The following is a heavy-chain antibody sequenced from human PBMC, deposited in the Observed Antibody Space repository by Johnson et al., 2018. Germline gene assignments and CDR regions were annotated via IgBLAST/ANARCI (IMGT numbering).Heavy chain of an antibody. D-gene: IGHD3-9*01. CDR3: AKWAQEDYDILTGYGMDV. Sequence: QVQLGQSGGGVVQPGRSLRLSCAASGFTFSSYGMHWVRQAPGKGLEWVAVIWYDGSNKYYADSVKGRFTISRDNSKNTLYLQMNSLRAEDTAVYYCAKWAQEDYDILTGYGMDVWGQGTTVTVSS. CDR1: GFTFSSYG. J-gene: IGHJ6*02. V-gene: IGHV3-33*06. CDR2: IWYDGSNK.